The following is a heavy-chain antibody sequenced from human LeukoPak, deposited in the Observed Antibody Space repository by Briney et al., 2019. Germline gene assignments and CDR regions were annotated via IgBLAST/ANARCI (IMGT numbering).Heavy chain of an antibody. V-gene: IGHV1-8*01. CDR3: ARGYSSGWWGDYFDY. CDR1: GYTFTSYD. CDR2: MNPNSGNT. Sequence: ASVKVSCKASGYTFTSYDINWLRQAPGQGLEWMGWMNPNSGNTGYAQKFQGRVTMTRNTSISTAYMELSSLRSEDTAVYYCARGYSSGWWGDYFDYWGQGTLVTVSS. D-gene: IGHD6-19*01. J-gene: IGHJ4*02.